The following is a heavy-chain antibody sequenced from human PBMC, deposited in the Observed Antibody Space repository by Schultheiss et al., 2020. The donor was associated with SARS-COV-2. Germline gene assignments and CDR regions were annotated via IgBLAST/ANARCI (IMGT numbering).Heavy chain of an antibody. CDR2: ISYDGSNK. CDR3: ARAVGATMVWDY. Sequence: GGSLRLSCAASGFTFSSYGMHWVRQAPGKGLEWVAVISYDGSNKYYADSVKGRFTISRDNSKNTLYLQMSSLRAEDTAVYYCARAVGATMVWDYWGQGTLVTVSS. CDR1: GFTFSSYG. D-gene: IGHD1-26*01. V-gene: IGHV3-30*03. J-gene: IGHJ4*02.